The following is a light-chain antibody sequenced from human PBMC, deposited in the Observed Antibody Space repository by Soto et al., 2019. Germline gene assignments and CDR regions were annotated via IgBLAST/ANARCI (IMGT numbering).Light chain of an antibody. CDR3: QQYNAWPPYT. CDR2: GAS. CDR1: QRISSN. Sequence: EILMTQSQATLSFSPGERATLSCRASQRISSNVAWYQLKPGQAPRLLIYGASTRATGVPARFSGGGSGTEFTLPISSLQAEEFAVYFCQQYNAWPPYTFGHGTKLDIK. V-gene: IGKV3-15*01. J-gene: IGKJ2*01.